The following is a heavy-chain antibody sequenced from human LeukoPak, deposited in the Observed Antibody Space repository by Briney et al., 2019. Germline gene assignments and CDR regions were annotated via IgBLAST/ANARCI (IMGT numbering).Heavy chain of an antibody. CDR3: ARAGYCSSTSCSFKYNWFDP. CDR2: ISAYNGNT. Sequence: GASVKVSCKASGYTFTSYGISWVRQAPGRGREWMGWISAYNGNTNYAQKLQGRVTMTTDTSTSTAYMELRSLRSDDTAVYYCARAGYCSSTSCSFKYNWFDPWGQGTLVTVSS. V-gene: IGHV1-18*01. J-gene: IGHJ5*02. D-gene: IGHD2-2*01. CDR1: GYTFTSYG.